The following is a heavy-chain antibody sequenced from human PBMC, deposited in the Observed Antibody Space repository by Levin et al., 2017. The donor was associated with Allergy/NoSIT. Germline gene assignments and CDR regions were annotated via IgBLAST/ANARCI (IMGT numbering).Heavy chain of an antibody. D-gene: IGHD1-1*01. CDR3: ARDQGSSGYNWNDY. CDR1: GFTFSGYA. J-gene: IGHJ4*02. V-gene: IGHV3-30-3*01. CDR2: ISYDGSNK. Sequence: GGSLRLSCAASGFTFSGYAMHWVRQAPGKGLEWVAVISYDGSNKYYADSVKGRFTVSRDNSQNTLYLQMNSLRAEDTAVYYCARDQGSSGYNWNDYWGQGTLVTVSS.